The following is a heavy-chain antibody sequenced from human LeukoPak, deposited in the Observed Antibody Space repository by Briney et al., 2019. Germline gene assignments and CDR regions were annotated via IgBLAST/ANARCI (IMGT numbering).Heavy chain of an antibody. Sequence: ASVKVSCKASGYTFTSYYMHWVRQAPGQGLEWMGIINPSGGSTSYAQKFQGRVTMTRDTSTSTVYMELSSLRSEDTAVYHCARDRERITMVRGVIYWVYYYYGMDVWGKGTTVTVSS. CDR3: ARDRERITMVRGVIYWVYYYYGMDV. V-gene: IGHV1-46*01. CDR2: INPSGGST. D-gene: IGHD3-10*01. J-gene: IGHJ6*04. CDR1: GYTFTSYY.